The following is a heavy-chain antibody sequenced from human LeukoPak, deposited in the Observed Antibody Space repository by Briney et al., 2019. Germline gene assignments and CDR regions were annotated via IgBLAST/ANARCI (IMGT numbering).Heavy chain of an antibody. J-gene: IGHJ2*01. CDR2: ISGTARSA. Sequence: GGSLRLSCAASGFTFSDYAMGWVRQAPGKGLEWVSGISGTARSAYYTDSVKGRFTASRENSKKTLYLQMSSLRAEDTAVYYCVKDVLRLNYGYFDLWGRGTLVTVSS. D-gene: IGHD2-21*01. CDR3: VKDVLRLNYGYFDL. V-gene: IGHV3-23*01. CDR1: GFTFSDYA.